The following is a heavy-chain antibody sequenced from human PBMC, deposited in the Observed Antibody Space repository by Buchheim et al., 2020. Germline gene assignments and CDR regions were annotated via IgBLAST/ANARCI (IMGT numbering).Heavy chain of an antibody. J-gene: IGHJ6*02. CDR2: ISGSGGST. CDR1: GFTFSSYA. D-gene: IGHD3-22*01. Sequence: EVQLLESGGGLVQPGGSPRLSCAASGFTFSSYAMSWVRQAPGKGLEWVSAISGSGGSTYYADSVKGRFTISRDNSKNTLYLQMNSLRAEDTAVYYCAKGLLEGYYDSSGYLYYYYYGMDVWGQGTT. CDR3: AKGLLEGYYDSSGYLYYYYYGMDV. V-gene: IGHV3-23*01.